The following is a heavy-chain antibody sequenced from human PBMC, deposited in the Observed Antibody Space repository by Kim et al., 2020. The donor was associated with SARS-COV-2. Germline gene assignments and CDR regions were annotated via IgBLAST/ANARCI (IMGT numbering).Heavy chain of an antibody. V-gene: IGHV3-48*03. Sequence: DSGKGRFTTSRDNAKNSLYLQMNSLRAEVTAVYYCARDPPQEQCLDWFDPWGQGTLVTVSS. J-gene: IGHJ5*02. CDR3: ARDPPQEQCLDWFDP. D-gene: IGHD6-19*01.